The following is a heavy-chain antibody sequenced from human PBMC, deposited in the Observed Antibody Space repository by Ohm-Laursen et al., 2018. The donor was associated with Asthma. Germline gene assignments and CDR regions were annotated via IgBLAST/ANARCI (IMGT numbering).Heavy chain of an antibody. CDR3: AKVIASLYGMDV. Sequence: SLRLSCAASGFTFSSYGMHWVRQAPGKGLEWVAVISYDGSNKYYADSVKGRFTISRDNSKNTLYLQMNNLRAEDTAVYYCAKVIASLYGMDVWGQGTTVTVSS. CDR2: ISYDGSNK. J-gene: IGHJ6*02. V-gene: IGHV3-30*18. CDR1: GFTFSSYG. D-gene: IGHD2-15*01.